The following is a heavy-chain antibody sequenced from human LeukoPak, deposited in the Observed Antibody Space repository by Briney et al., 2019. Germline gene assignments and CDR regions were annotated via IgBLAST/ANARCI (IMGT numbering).Heavy chain of an antibody. CDR3: AREPDVVVTANDAFDI. V-gene: IGHV3-48*04. J-gene: IGHJ3*02. CDR1: GFTFSSYS. Sequence: GGSLRLSCVASGFTFSSYSMNWVRQAPGKGLEWVSYISSRSSTIYYADSVKGRFTISRDNAKNSLYLQMNSLRAEDTAVYYCAREPDVVVTANDAFDIWGQGTMVTVSS. D-gene: IGHD2-21*02. CDR2: ISSRSSTI.